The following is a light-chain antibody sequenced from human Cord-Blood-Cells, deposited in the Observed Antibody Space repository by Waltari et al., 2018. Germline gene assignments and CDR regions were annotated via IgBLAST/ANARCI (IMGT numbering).Light chain of an antibody. Sequence: HSALTQPASVSGSPGRWITISCTGTTSDVGGYNYFSWYQQHPVKAPNLMIYDVSNRPSGVSNRFSGSKSGNTASLTISGLQAEDEADYYCSSYTSSSTLVFGTGTKVTVL. CDR2: DVS. V-gene: IGLV2-14*01. CDR1: TSDVGGYNY. CDR3: SSYTSSSTLV. J-gene: IGLJ1*01.